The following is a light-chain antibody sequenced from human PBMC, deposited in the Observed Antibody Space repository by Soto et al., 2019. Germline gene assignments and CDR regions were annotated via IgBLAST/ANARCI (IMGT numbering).Light chain of an antibody. CDR1: QSVSSTS. V-gene: IGKV3-20*01. CDR2: DSS. J-gene: IGKJ2*01. Sequence: IVLTQSPGTLSLSPGERVALSCRASQSVSSTSIAWYQQKPGQAPRLLIYDSSSRATDIPDRFSGSWSGTDFTLTISRLEPEDFAVYYCQQYGGSPPKYTFGQGTKLEI. CDR3: QQYGGSPPKYT.